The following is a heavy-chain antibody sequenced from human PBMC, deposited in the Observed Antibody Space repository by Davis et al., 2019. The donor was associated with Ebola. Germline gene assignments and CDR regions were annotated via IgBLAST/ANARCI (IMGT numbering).Heavy chain of an antibody. Sequence: PSETLSLTCAVYGGSFSGYYWSWIRQPPGKGLEWIGEINHSGSTNYNPSLKSRVTISVDTSKNQFSLKLSSVTAADTAVYYCARWGGGSYYYYYYYGMDVWGQGTTVTVSS. D-gene: IGHD1-26*01. CDR2: INHSGST. J-gene: IGHJ6*02. V-gene: IGHV4-34*01. CDR1: GGSFSGYY. CDR3: ARWGGGSYYYYYYYGMDV.